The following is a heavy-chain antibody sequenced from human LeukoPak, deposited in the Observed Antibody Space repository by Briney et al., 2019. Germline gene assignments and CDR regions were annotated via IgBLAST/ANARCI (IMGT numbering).Heavy chain of an antibody. J-gene: IGHJ4*02. V-gene: IGHV1-24*01. CDR2: FDPEDGET. CDR1: GYTLTELS. Sequence: ASVKVSCTVSGYTLTELSMHWVRQAPGKGLEWMGGFDPEDGETIYAQKFQGRVTMTEDTSTDTAYMELSSLRSEDTAVYYCATASDHSNYGSFDYWGQGTLVTVSS. D-gene: IGHD4-11*01. CDR3: ATASDHSNYGSFDY.